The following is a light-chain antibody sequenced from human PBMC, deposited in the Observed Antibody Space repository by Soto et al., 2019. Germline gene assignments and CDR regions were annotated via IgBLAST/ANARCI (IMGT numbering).Light chain of an antibody. CDR2: GAS. V-gene: IGKV3-20*01. CDR1: QSVSSSY. Sequence: EIVLTQSPGTLSLSPGERATLSCRASQSVSSSYLAWYQQKPGQAPRLLIYGASSRATGIPDRFSGSGSGTEFTLTISSLQSEDFAVYYCQQYNSWPGTFGQGTKVDIK. J-gene: IGKJ1*01. CDR3: QQYNSWPGT.